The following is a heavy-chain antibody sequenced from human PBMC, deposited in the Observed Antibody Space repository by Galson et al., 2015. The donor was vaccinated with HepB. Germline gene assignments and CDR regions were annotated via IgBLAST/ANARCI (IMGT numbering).Heavy chain of an antibody. V-gene: IGHV1-69*13. CDR1: GGTFSSYA. J-gene: IGHJ6*02. Sequence: SVKVSCKASGGTFSSYAISWVRQAPGQGLEWMGGIIPISGTANYAQKFQGRVTITADESTSTAYMELSSLRSEDTAVYYCARAPKLDYYYYYGMDVWGQGTTVTVSS. CDR3: ARAPKLDYYYYYGMDV. CDR2: IIPISGTA. D-gene: IGHD3-9*01.